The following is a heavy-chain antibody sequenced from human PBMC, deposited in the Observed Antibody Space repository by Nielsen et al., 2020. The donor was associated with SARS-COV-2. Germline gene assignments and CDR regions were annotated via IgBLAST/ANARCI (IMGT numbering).Heavy chain of an antibody. J-gene: IGHJ6*02. CDR3: ARVSQGVVVLAAMLPYYGMDV. Sequence: WVRQAPGQGLEWMGGINPIFGTANYAQKFQGRVTITADKSTSTAYMELSSLRSEDTAVYYCARVSQGVVVLAAMLPYYGMDVWGQGTTVTVSS. D-gene: IGHD2-2*01. CDR2: INPIFGTA. V-gene: IGHV1-69*06.